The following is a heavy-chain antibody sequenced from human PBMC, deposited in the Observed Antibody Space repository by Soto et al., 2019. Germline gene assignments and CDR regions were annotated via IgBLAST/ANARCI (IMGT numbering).Heavy chain of an antibody. V-gene: IGHV4-39*01. CDR1: GGSISSSSYY. Sequence: SETLSLTCTVSGGSISSSSYYWGWIRQPPGKGLEWIGSIYYSGNTYYNPSLKSRVTISVDTYKNQFSLKVSSVTAADTAVYYCARHRVRGDGSGNYAAFFDYWGQRTLVTVSS. CDR2: IYYSGNT. CDR3: ARHRVRGDGSGNYAAFFDY. D-gene: IGHD3-10*01. J-gene: IGHJ4*02.